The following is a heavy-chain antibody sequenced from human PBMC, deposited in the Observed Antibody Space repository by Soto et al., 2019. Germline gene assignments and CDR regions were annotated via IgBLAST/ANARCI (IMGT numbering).Heavy chain of an antibody. CDR3: ARGLIRGGGTRFDYYYYMDV. V-gene: IGHV1-3*01. Sequence: ASVKVSCKASGYTFTSYAMHWVRQAPGQRLEWMGWINAGNGNTKYSQKFQGRVTITRDTSASTAYMELSSLRSEDTAVYYCARGLIRGGGTRFDYYYYMDVWGKGTTVTVSS. CDR1: GYTFTSYA. D-gene: IGHD2-15*01. J-gene: IGHJ6*03. CDR2: INAGNGNT.